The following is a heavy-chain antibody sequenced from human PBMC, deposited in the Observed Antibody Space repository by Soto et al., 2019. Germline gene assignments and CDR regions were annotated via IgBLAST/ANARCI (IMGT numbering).Heavy chain of an antibody. CDR1: GFTFSDYY. Sequence: GSLRLSCAASGFTFSDYYMSWIRQAPGKGLEWVSYISSSSSYTNYADSVKGRFTISRDNAKNSLYLQMNSLRAEDTAVYYCARGDYYDSSGYYPNFDYWGQGTLVTVSS. D-gene: IGHD3-22*01. CDR3: ARGDYYDSSGYYPNFDY. V-gene: IGHV3-11*06. CDR2: ISSSSSYT. J-gene: IGHJ4*02.